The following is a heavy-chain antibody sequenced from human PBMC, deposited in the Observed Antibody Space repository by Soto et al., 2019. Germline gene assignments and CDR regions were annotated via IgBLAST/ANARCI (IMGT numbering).Heavy chain of an antibody. Sequence: LRLSCAASGFTFSSYGMHWVRQAPGKGLEWVAVIWYDGSNKYYADSVKGRFTISRDNSKNTLYLQMNSLRAEDTAVYYCARDFRYYDSSGYYHFDYWGQGTLVTVSS. J-gene: IGHJ4*02. CDR2: IWYDGSNK. V-gene: IGHV3-33*01. CDR1: GFTFSSYG. CDR3: ARDFRYYDSSGYYHFDY. D-gene: IGHD3-22*01.